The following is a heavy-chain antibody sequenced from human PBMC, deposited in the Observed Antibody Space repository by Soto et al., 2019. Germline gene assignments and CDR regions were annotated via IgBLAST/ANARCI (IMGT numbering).Heavy chain of an antibody. D-gene: IGHD3-16*01. V-gene: IGHV4-4*02. CDR2: IYQSGSS. J-gene: IGHJ5*02. Sequence: PSENLSLTCGVSGGSISSINWWSWVRQAPGKGLEWIGEIYQSGSSNYNPSLKSRVSISVDKSKNQFFLNLTSVIAADTAVYYCVRSLGVHSRYRFAAWGQGTLVTVSS. CDR3: VRSLGVHSRYRFAA. CDR1: GGSISSINW.